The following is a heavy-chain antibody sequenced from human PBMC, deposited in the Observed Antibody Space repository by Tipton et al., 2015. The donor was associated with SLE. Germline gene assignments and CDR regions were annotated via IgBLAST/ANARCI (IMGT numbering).Heavy chain of an antibody. Sequence: TLSLTCTVTGGSISSGGYYWSWIRQHPGKGLEWIGYIYYSGSTYYNPSLKSRVTISVDTSKNQFSLKLSSVTAADTAVYYCAREGCSSTSCYGCYYIDGGGEGTMVTVSS. D-gene: IGHD2-2*01. V-gene: IGHV4-31*03. CDR3: AREGCSSTSCYGCYYIDG. CDR1: GGSISSGGYY. J-gene: IGHJ6*03. CDR2: IYYSGST.